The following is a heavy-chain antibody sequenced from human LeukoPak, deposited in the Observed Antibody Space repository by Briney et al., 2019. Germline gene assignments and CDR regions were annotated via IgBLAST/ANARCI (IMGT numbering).Heavy chain of an antibody. CDR3: ARDGGKYSGYGDFDS. Sequence: SETLSLTCTVSGGSISSGDYYWSWIRQPPGKGLEWIGYIYYSGSTYYNPSLKSRVTISLDPSKTQFSLKLTSVTAADTAVYYCARDGGKYSGYGDFDSWGQGTLVTVSS. V-gene: IGHV4-30-4*01. J-gene: IGHJ4*02. CDR2: IYYSGST. D-gene: IGHD5-12*01. CDR1: GGSISSGDYY.